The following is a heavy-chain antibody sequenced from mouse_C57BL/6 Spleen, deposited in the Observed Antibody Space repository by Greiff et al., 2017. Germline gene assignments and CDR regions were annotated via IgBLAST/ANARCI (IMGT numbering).Heavy chain of an antibody. CDR1: GFNIKDYY. CDR2: IDPEDGET. V-gene: IGHV14-2*01. Sequence: VQLKESGAELVKPGASVKLSCTASGFNIKDYYMHWVKQRTEQGLEWIGRIDPEDGETKYAPKFQGKATITADTSSNTACLQLSSLTSEDTAVYYCDCDYDGFAYWGQGTLVTVSA. D-gene: IGHD2-4*01. J-gene: IGHJ3*01. CDR3: DCDYDGFAY.